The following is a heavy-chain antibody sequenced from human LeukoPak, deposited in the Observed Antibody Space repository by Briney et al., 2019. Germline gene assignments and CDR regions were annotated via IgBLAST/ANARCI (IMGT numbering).Heavy chain of an antibody. CDR3: ARDRWGYSYGGD. Sequence: TGGSLRLSCGASGFTFGTYWMHWVRQAPGKGLVWVSGINSDGGTTTYVDSVKGRFTISRDNAKNSLYLQMNSLRAEDTAVYYRARDRWGYSYGGDWGQGTLVTVSS. D-gene: IGHD5-18*01. CDR2: INSDGGTT. J-gene: IGHJ4*02. CDR1: GFTFGTYW. V-gene: IGHV3-74*01.